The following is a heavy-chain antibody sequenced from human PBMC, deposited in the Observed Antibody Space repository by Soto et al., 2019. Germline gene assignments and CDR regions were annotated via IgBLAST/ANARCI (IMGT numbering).Heavy chain of an antibody. CDR3: ARVGPAYYYYGMDV. V-gene: IGHV3-53*02. D-gene: IGHD1-26*01. CDR1: GFTVSSDY. J-gene: IGHJ6*02. Sequence: EVQLVETGGGLIQPGGSLRLSCAASGFTVSSDYMSWVRQAPWKGLEWVSVIYTGGSTYYADSVKGPFTISRDNSKTTLYLQMNSLRDEDTAVYYCARVGPAYYYYGMDVWGQETTVTVSS. CDR2: IYTGGST.